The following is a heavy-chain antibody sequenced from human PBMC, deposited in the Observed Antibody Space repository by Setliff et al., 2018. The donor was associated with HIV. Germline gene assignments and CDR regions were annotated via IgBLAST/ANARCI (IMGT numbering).Heavy chain of an antibody. CDR3: AREERREAFDI. Sequence: SETLSLTCTVSGGSMSTYYWSWIRQPPGKGLEWIGYINYSGSTYYNPSPKSRVTFSVDTSKNQFSLKLSSVTAADTAVYYCAREERREAFDIWGQGTMVTVSS. V-gene: IGHV4-59*06. J-gene: IGHJ3*02. CDR1: GGSMSTYY. D-gene: IGHD1-1*01. CDR2: INYSGST.